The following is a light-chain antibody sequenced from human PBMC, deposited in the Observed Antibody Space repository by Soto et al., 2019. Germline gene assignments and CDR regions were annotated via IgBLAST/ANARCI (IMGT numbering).Light chain of an antibody. CDR3: QQRDSWPWT. CDR2: DAS. CDR1: QSVNRY. Sequence: EIVVTQSPAPLSLSPGERASLSCWASQSVNRYLVWYQQKPGQAPRLLMYDASKRATGIPARFSGSGSGTDFTLTISSLEPEDFAVYYCQQRDSWPWTFGQGTRV. J-gene: IGKJ1*01. V-gene: IGKV3-11*01.